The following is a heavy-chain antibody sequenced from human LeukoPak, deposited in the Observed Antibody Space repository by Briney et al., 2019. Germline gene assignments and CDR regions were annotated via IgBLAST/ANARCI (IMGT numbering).Heavy chain of an antibody. D-gene: IGHD1-7*01. CDR1: GGSISSSSYH. CDR2: IYYSGST. V-gene: IGHV4-39*01. J-gene: IGHJ4*02. Sequence: SETLSLTCTVSGGSISSSSYHWGWIRQPPGKGLEWIGSIYYSGSTYYNPSLKSRVTISVDTSKNQFSLKLSSVTAADTAVYYRARHPLELHTHRPYYFDYWGQGTLVTVSS. CDR3: ARHPLELHTHRPYYFDY.